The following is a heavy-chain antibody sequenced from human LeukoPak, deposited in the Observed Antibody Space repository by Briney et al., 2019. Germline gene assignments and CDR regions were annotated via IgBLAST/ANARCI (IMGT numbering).Heavy chain of an antibody. V-gene: IGHV3-23*01. D-gene: IGHD6-6*01. CDR3: AKAPSIAARPFDY. CDR1: GFTFSSYA. CDR2: LSGSGDST. Sequence: GGSLRLSCAASGFTFSSYAMSWVRQAPGKGLEWVSGLSGSGDSTYYADSVKGRFTISRDNSKNTLYLQMNSPRAEDTAVYYCAKAPSIAARPFDYWGQGTLVTVSS. J-gene: IGHJ4*02.